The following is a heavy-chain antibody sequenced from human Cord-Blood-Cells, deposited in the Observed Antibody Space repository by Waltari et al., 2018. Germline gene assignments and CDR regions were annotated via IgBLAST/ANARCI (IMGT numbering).Heavy chain of an antibody. J-gene: IGHJ4*02. CDR1: GGSFSGYY. CDR3: ARGERAAPDY. V-gene: IGHV4-34*01. D-gene: IGHD6-6*01. CDR2: INHSGST. Sequence: QVQLQQWGAGLLKPSETLSLTCAVYGGSFSGYYWSWIRQPPGKGLEWIGEINHSGSTNYNPSLKSPVTISVDTSKKQFSMKLSSVTAADTTVYYCARGERAAPDYWGQGTLVPVSS.